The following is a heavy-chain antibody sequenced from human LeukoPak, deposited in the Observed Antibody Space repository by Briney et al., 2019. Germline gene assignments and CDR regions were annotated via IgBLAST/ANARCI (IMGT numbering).Heavy chain of an antibody. CDR3: ARTTTVTGADY. D-gene: IGHD4-17*01. J-gene: IGHJ4*02. Sequence: SETLSLTCAVYGGSFSGYYWSWIRQPPGRGLEWIGEINHSGSTNYNPSLKSRVTISVDTSKNQFSLKLSSVTAADTAVYYCARTTTVTGADYWGQGTLVTVSS. CDR1: GGSFSGYY. CDR2: INHSGST. V-gene: IGHV4-34*01.